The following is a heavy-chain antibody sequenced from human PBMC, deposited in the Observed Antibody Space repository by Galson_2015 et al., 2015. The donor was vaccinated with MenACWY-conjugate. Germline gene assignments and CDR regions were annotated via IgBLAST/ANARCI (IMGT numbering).Heavy chain of an antibody. CDR3: ARDPRRPKKGSGFDS. CDR2: IFHTGIT. V-gene: IGHV4-4*02. D-gene: IGHD1-14*01. CDR1: GGSISTSNW. J-gene: IGHJ4*02. Sequence: LSLTCAVSGGSISTSNWWSWVRQPPGKGLEWIGDIFHTGITNYAPSLQSRVTISVDKSTNQLSLRLSSVTAADTAVYYCARDPRRPKKGSGFDSWGQGTLVTVSS.